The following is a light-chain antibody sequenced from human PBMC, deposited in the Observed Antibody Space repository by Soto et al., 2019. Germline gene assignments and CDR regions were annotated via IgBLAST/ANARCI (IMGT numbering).Light chain of an antibody. CDR1: QSVSSS. CDR3: QQYGSSPKT. V-gene: IGKV3-20*01. CDR2: GAS. J-gene: IGKJ1*01. Sequence: EIVLTQSPGTLSLSPGERATISCRASQSVSSSLAWYQQKPGQAPRLLIYGASSRATGIPDRFSGSGSGTDFTLTISRLEPEDFAVYYCQQYGSSPKTFGQGTKVDIK.